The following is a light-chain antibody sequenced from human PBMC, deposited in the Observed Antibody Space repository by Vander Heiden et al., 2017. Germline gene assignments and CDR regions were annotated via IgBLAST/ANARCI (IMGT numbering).Light chain of an antibody. CDR1: QRVTSD. CDR2: GAS. Sequence: ETVMTQSPATLSVSPGERATLSCRASQRVTSDLAWYQQKPGQAPRLLIYGASTRVAGIPARFSGRGSGTDFTLTISSLQSEDFAVYYCHQYSNWPTTFGGGTEMEIK. CDR3: HQYSNWPTT. V-gene: IGKV3-15*01. J-gene: IGKJ4*01.